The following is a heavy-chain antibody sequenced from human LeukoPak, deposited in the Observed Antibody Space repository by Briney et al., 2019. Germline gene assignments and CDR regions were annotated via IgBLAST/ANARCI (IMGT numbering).Heavy chain of an antibody. Sequence: PGGSPRLSCAASGFTFSDYTMSWVRQAPGKGLEWVSSINSRSTYIFYADSVKGRFTISRDNARNSLYLQLNSLTAEDTALYFCAGAASLVAAFDYWGQGALVTVSS. CDR1: GFTFSDYT. CDR2: INSRSTYI. J-gene: IGHJ4*02. D-gene: IGHD2-15*01. V-gene: IGHV3-21*01. CDR3: AGAASLVAAFDY.